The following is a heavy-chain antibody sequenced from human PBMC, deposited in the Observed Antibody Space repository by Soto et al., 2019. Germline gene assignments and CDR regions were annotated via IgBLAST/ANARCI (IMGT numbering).Heavy chain of an antibody. CDR2: INPDAGAT. D-gene: IGHD2-2*01. CDR1: AYSFTTYH. CDR3: ARGAVVLVPASDGNWFDP. V-gene: IGHV1-46*01. Sequence: ASVKVSCKASAYSFTTYHIHWVRQAPGQGLEWMGLINPDAGATNYAQRFQGRLRLTRDTSTSTVYMELRSLRFDDTAVYYCARGAVVLVPASDGNWFDPWGQGTLVPVYS. J-gene: IGHJ5*02.